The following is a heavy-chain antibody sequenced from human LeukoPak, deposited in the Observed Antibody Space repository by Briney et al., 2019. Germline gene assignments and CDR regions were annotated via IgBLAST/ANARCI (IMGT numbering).Heavy chain of an antibody. CDR2: IHYDGSNK. CDR3: AKDAVQVTQHPIYFVY. J-gene: IGHJ4*02. Sequence: GGSLRLSCAASGFTFSSYGMHWVRQAPGRGLEWVAFIHYDGSNKYYADSVKGRFTISRDNSKNTLYLQMNSLRAEDTAVYYCAKDAVQVTQHPIYFVYWGQGTLVTVSS. V-gene: IGHV3-30*02. CDR1: GFTFSSYG. D-gene: IGHD2-21*02.